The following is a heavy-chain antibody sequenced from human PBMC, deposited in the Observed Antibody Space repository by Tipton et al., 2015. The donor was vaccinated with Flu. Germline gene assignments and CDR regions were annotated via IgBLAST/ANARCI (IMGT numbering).Heavy chain of an antibody. CDR2: IKPDGSDK. CDR1: GFTFATYW. Sequence: GSLRLSCAASGFTFATYWMHWVRQAPGKGLEWVANIKPDGSDKYYVDSVKGRFTISRDNAKNSLYLQMNSLRAEDTAVYYCGRALGGAAALWGQGTMVTVSS. V-gene: IGHV3-7*03. J-gene: IGHJ3*01. D-gene: IGHD6-13*01. CDR3: GRALGGAAAL.